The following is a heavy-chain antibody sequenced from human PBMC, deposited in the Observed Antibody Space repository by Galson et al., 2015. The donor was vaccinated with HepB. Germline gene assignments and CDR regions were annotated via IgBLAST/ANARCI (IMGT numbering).Heavy chain of an antibody. V-gene: IGHV3-33*08. CDR1: GFTFSSYG. D-gene: IGHD6-19*01. J-gene: IGHJ4*02. CDR2: IWYDGSNK. Sequence: SLRLSCAASGFTFSSYGMHWVRQAPGKGLEWVAVIWYDGSNKYYADSVKGRFTISRDNSKNTLYLQMNSLRAEDTAVYYCARGEVIAVAGEFDYWGQGTLVTVSS. CDR3: ARGEVIAVAGEFDY.